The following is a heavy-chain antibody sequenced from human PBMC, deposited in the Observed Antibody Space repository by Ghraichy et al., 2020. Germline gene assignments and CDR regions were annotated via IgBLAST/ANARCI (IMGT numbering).Heavy chain of an antibody. CDR3: ARVSSNWYFDY. CDR2: IYHSGNT. D-gene: IGHD6-13*01. CDR1: SGSISSSNW. Sequence: SETLSLTCAVSSGSISSSNWWSWVRQPPGKGLEWIGEIYHSGNTNYNPSLKSRVTISVDKSNNQFSLKLTSVTAADTAVYYCARVSSNWYFDYWGQGTLVTVSS. V-gene: IGHV4-4*02. J-gene: IGHJ4*02.